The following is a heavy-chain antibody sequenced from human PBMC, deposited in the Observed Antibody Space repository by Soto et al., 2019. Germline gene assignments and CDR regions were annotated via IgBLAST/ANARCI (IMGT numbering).Heavy chain of an antibody. V-gene: IGHV1-18*01. CDR1: GYTPTNYD. CDR3: ARALYRSGTYYAFDN. J-gene: IGHJ4*02. CDR2: ISAYNGNT. D-gene: IGHD1-26*01. Sequence: QVPLVQPGAEVKKPGASVTVSCKTSGYTPTNYDIGWVRQAPGQGLEWMGWISAYNGNTNSAQKLQGRLTMTTDTSTRTAYMELRSLRSDDTAVYYCARALYRSGTYYAFDNWGQGTLVTVSS.